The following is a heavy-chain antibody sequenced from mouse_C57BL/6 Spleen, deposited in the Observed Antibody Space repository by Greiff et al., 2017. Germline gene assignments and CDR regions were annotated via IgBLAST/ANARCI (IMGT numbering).Heavy chain of an antibody. Sequence: QVQLKESGAELMKPGASVKLSCKATGYTFTGYWIEWVKQRPGHGLEWIGEILPGSGSTNYNEKFKGKATFPADTSSNTAYMQLSSLTTEDSAIYYCARRVAYYSNSSFAYWGQGTLVTVSA. J-gene: IGHJ3*01. CDR2: ILPGSGST. CDR3: ARRVAYYSNSSFAY. V-gene: IGHV1-9*01. CDR1: GYTFTGYW. D-gene: IGHD2-5*01.